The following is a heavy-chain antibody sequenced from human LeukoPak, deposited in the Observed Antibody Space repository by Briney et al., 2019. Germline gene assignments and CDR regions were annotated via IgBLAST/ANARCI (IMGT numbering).Heavy chain of an antibody. Sequence: ASVKVSCKASGYTFTGYYMHWVRQAPGQGLEWMGWINPNSGGTNYAQKFQGWVTMTRDTSISTAYMELSRLRSDDTAVYYCARDHGYSGYDPYFDYWGQGTLVTVSS. V-gene: IGHV1-2*04. D-gene: IGHD5-12*01. CDR1: GYTFTGYY. J-gene: IGHJ4*02. CDR2: INPNSGGT. CDR3: ARDHGYSGYDPYFDY.